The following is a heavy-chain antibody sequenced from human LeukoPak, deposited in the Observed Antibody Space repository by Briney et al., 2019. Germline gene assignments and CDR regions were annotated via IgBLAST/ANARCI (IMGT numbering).Heavy chain of an antibody. J-gene: IGHJ5*02. Sequence: ASVKVSCKASGCTFSSYAISWVRQAPGQRLEWMGWINAGNGNTKYSQKFQGRVTITRDTSASTAYMELSSLRSEDTAVYYCARPVGITWFDPWGQGTLVTVS. CDR1: GCTFSSYA. D-gene: IGHD3-16*01. CDR2: INAGNGNT. CDR3: ARPVGITWFDP. V-gene: IGHV1-3*01.